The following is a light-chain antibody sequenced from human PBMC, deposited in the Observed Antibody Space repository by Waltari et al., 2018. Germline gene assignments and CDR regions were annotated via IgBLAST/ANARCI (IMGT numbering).Light chain of an antibody. CDR1: YGPVPTTSY. Sequence: QTVVTQEPSLSVSPGGTVTLTFALIYGPVPTTSYAIWYQQTPGQAPRTLVYKANTRSSGVPDRFSGSILGNKAALTIAGAQADDESNYYCLMYMGSGIWVFGGGTKLTVL. V-gene: IGLV8-61*01. CDR2: KAN. J-gene: IGLJ3*02. CDR3: LMYMGSGIWV.